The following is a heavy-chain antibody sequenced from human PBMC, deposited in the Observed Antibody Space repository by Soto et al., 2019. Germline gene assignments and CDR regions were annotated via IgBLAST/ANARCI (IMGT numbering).Heavy chain of an antibody. V-gene: IGHV3-21*01. Sequence: GGSLSLSCAASGFTFSSYSMNWVRQAPGKGLEWVSSISSSSSYIYYADSVKGRFTISRDNAKNSLYLQMNSLRAEDTAVYYCARTFGANAFDIWGQGTMVTVSS. CDR1: GFTFSSYS. D-gene: IGHD2-15*01. CDR2: ISSSSSYI. CDR3: ARTFGANAFDI. J-gene: IGHJ3*02.